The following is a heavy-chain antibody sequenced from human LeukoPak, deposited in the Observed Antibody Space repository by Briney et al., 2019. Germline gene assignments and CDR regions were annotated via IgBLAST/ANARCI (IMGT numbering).Heavy chain of an antibody. CDR2: INPSGGST. CDR1: GYTFTSYY. V-gene: IGHV1-46*01. Sequence: ASVKVSCKASGYTFTSYYMHWVRQAPGQGLEWMGIINPSGGSTSYAQKFQGRVTMTRDTSTSTVYMELSSLRSEDTAVYYCARMYGSGSYFDYYYYGMDVWGQGTTVTVSS. D-gene: IGHD3-10*01. CDR3: ARMYGSGSYFDYYYYGMDV. J-gene: IGHJ6*02.